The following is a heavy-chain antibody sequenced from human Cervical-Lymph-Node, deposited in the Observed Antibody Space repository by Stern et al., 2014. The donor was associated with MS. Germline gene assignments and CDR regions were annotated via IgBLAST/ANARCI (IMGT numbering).Heavy chain of an antibody. Sequence: QMQLVQSGAEVKKPGSSVKVSCKASGGTSRRNAISWVRQAPGQGLEWMGGITPVLNTTNYAQKFQGRVTITADESTSTTYMELSSLRSDDTAVYYCARVGSARRGSGWFDPWGQGTLVTVSS. J-gene: IGHJ5*02. CDR3: ARVGSARRGSGWFDP. V-gene: IGHV1-69*01. D-gene: IGHD3-10*01. CDR2: ITPVLNTT. CDR1: GGTSRRNA.